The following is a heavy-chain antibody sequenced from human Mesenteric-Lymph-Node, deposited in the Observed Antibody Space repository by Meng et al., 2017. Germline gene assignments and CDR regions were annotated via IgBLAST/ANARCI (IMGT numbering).Heavy chain of an antibody. CDR3: ARVYYYGSGDWYFDL. CDR1: GGSISRGGYY. Sequence: HVPLRESGPGLVKPSQTPSLTCTGSGGSISRGGYYWSWIRQHPGKGLEWIGYIYYSGSTYYNPSLKSRVTISVDTSKNQFSLKLSSVTAADTAVYYCARVYYYGSGDWYFDLWGRGTLVTVSS. CDR2: IYYSGST. J-gene: IGHJ2*01. V-gene: IGHV4-31*03. D-gene: IGHD3-10*01.